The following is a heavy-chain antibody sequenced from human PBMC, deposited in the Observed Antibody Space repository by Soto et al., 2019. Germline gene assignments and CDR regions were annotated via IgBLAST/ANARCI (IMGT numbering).Heavy chain of an antibody. CDR1: GFTFSSYA. CDR3: AKDGPYCSSTSCYADHFDY. D-gene: IGHD2-2*01. V-gene: IGHV3-23*01. Sequence: AGGSLRLSCAASGFTFSSYAMSWVRQAPGKGLEWVSAISGSGGSTYYADSVKGRFTISRDNSKNTLYLQMNSLRAEDTAVYYCAKDGPYCSSTSCYADHFDYWGQGTLVTVSS. CDR2: ISGSGGST. J-gene: IGHJ4*02.